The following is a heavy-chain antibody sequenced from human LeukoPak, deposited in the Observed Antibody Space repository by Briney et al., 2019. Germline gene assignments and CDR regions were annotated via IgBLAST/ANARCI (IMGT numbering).Heavy chain of an antibody. CDR2: VSGSGGNT. D-gene: IGHD6-19*01. Sequence: GGSLRLSCAASGFTFTNSAMTWVRQAPGKGLEWVSTVSGSGGNTYYADSVKGRFTISRDNSENTLYLQMNSLRAQDTAVYYCAKSLAVPGSPDYWGRGTLATVSS. V-gene: IGHV3-23*01. CDR1: GFTFTNSA. J-gene: IGHJ4*02. CDR3: AKSLAVPGSPDY.